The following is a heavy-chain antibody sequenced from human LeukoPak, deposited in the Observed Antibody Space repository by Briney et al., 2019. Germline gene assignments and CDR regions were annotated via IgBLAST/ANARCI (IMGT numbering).Heavy chain of an antibody. J-gene: IGHJ4*02. CDR3: AGGWLQSGFDS. D-gene: IGHD5-24*01. CDR2: AYYNSNWYY. Sequence: SQTLSLTCAISGDSVSTTSAGWNWIRQSPSRGLEWLGRAYYNSNWYYNYAVSVKGRITIHPDTPKNQFSLQLNSVTPGDTAVYYCAGGWLQSGFDSWGQGTLVTVSS. CDR1: GDSVSTTSAG. V-gene: IGHV6-1*01.